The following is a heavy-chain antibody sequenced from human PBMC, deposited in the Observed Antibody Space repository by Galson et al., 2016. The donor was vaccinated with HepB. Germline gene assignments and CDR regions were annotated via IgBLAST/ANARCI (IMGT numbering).Heavy chain of an antibody. Sequence: PALVTPTQTLNLTCTFSGFSLRTSGMCVSWIRQPPGKALEWLARLEWDDDKYYSTSLQTKLTISKDTSKNQVVLTMTNMDPVDTGTYYCARIRGPDYYDSSGYYGLDVWGQGTTVTVSS. CDR1: GFSLRTSGMC. CDR2: LEWDDDK. J-gene: IGHJ6*02. D-gene: IGHD3-22*01. CDR3: ARIRGPDYYDSSGYYGLDV. V-gene: IGHV2-70*11.